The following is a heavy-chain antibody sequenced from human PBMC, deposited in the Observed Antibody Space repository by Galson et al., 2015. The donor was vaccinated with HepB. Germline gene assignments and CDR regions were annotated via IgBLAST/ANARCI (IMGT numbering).Heavy chain of an antibody. D-gene: IGHD2-15*01. Sequence: SLRLSCAASGFTFSNAWMSWVRQAPGKGLEWVGRIKSKTDGGTTDYAAPVKGRFTISRDDSKNTLYLQMNSLKAEDTAVYYCTTGDVVVAAMDNYYYGMDVWGQGTTVTVSS. V-gene: IGHV3-15*01. CDR3: TTGDVVVAAMDNYYYGMDV. J-gene: IGHJ6*02. CDR1: GFTFSNAW. CDR2: IKSKTDGGTT.